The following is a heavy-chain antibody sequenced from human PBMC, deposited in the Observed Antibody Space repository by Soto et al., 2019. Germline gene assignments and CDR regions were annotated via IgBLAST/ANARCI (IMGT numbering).Heavy chain of an antibody. V-gene: IGHV3-21*01. CDR2: ISSRSSYI. Sequence: PGGSLRLSCAASGFTFSSYSMNWVRQAPGKGLKWVSSISSRSSYIYYADSVKGRFTISRDNAKNSLYLQMNSLRAEDTAVYYCARDLQLWFLDHGYFDYWGQGTLVTVSS. J-gene: IGHJ4*02. CDR3: ARDLQLWFLDHGYFDY. D-gene: IGHD5-18*01. CDR1: GFTFSSYS.